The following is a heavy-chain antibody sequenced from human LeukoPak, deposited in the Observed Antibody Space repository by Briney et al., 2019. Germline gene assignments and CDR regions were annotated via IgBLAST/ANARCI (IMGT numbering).Heavy chain of an antibody. CDR2: VKHDGDT. V-gene: IGHV4-34*01. CDR1: GASFNTYY. CDR3: ARGPVALPNDRLSLFFDF. D-gene: IGHD2-8*01. Sequence: SETLSLTCAVHGASFNTYYWTWIRQSPDKGLEWIGQVKHDGDTNVNPSLRSRVVMSVDASKNQFSLKMTSVTAADTAIYCCARGPVALPNDRLSLFFDFWGQGTLVTVSS. J-gene: IGHJ5*01.